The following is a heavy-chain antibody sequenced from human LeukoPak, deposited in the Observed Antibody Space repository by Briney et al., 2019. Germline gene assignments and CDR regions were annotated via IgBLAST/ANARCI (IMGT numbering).Heavy chain of an antibody. CDR1: EYIFTTHA. V-gene: IGHV1-3*01. D-gene: IGHD5-24*01. Sequence: ASVMVSCKASEYIFTTHAIHWVRQAPGQRLEWMGWINAANGDTKNSQKFQGRVTITRDTSASTVYMELSGLRSEDTAVFYCARRMKGDSYKSPFDIWGQGTMVTVSS. CDR2: INAANGDT. CDR3: ARRMKGDSYKSPFDI. J-gene: IGHJ3*02.